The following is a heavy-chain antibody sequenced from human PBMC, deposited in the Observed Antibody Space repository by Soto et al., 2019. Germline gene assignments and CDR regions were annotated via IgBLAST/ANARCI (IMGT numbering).Heavy chain of an antibody. CDR2: VSASGGNT. Sequence: PGGSLRLSCAASGFTFSTYAMAWVRQAPGKGLEWVSAVSASGGNTYYADSVKGRFTISRDNSKNTLYLQMNSLRAEDTAVYYCATGKRSGYSYYGMDVWGQGTTVTVSS. V-gene: IGHV3-23*01. D-gene: IGHD3-22*01. J-gene: IGHJ6*02. CDR3: ATGKRSGYSYYGMDV. CDR1: GFTFSTYA.